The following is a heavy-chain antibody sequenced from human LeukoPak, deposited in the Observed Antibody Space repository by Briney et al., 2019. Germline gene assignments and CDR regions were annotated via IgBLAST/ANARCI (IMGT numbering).Heavy chain of an antibody. V-gene: IGHV4-39*01. CDR1: GFTVSSSY. D-gene: IGHD3-10*01. CDR3: ARHPGGSAFDI. CDR2: IHHSGRT. J-gene: IGHJ3*02. Sequence: PGGSLRLSCAASGFTVSSSYMSWVRQSPGKGLEWIGSIHHSGRTYYYPSLKSRVTMSVDTSSKQFSLRLNSVTAADTAVYYCARHPGGSAFDIWGQGTMVTASS.